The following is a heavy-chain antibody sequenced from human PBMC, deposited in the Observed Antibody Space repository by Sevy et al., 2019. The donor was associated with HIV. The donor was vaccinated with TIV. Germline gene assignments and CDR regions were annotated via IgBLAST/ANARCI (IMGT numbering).Heavy chain of an antibody. CDR3: ARDRTDILTGYYYYYYYIDV. CDR2: IYSGGST. CDR1: GFTVSSNY. Sequence: GGSLRLSCAASGFTVSSNYMSWVRQAPGKGLEWVSVIYSGGSTYYADSVKGRFTISRDNSKNTLYLQMNSLRAEDTAVYYCARDRTDILTGYYYYYYYIDVWGKGTTVTVSS. D-gene: IGHD3-9*01. V-gene: IGHV3-53*01. J-gene: IGHJ6*03.